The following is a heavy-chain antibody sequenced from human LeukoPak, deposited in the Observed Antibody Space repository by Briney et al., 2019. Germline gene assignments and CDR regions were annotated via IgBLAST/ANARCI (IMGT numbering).Heavy chain of an antibody. V-gene: IGHV4-59*01. CDR1: GGSISSYY. CDR3: ASPVGERGAFDI. Sequence: SETLSLTCTVSGGSISSYYWSWIRQPPGEGLEWIGYIYYSGSTNYNPSLKSRVTISVDTSKNQFSLKLSSVTAADTAVYYCASPVGERGAFDIWGQGTMVTVSS. J-gene: IGHJ3*02. CDR2: IYYSGST. D-gene: IGHD3-16*01.